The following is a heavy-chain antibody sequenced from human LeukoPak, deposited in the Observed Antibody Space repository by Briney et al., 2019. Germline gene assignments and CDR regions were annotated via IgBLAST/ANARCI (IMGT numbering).Heavy chain of an antibody. V-gene: IGHV5-51*01. D-gene: IGHD1-26*01. CDR3: ARRRGGNYPYQYYYMDV. J-gene: IGHJ6*03. CDR1: GYSFTSYW. CDR2: IYPGDSDT. Sequence: GESLKISCKGSGYSFTSYWIGWVRQLPGKGLEWMGIIYPGDSDTRYSPSFQGQVTISADKSISTAYLQWSSLKASDTAMYYCARRRGGNYPYQYYYMDVWGKGTTVTVSS.